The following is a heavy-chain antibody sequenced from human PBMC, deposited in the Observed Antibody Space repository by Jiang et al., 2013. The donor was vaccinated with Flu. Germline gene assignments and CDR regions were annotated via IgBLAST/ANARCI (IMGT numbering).Heavy chain of an antibody. Sequence: VQLVESGGGLVQPGRSLRLSCAASGFTFDDYAMHWVRQAPGKGLEWVSGINWNGGSIDYADSVKGRFTISRDITKNSLYLQMNSLRPEDTAFYYCARDTTPVFGILASGTGRFDFWGQGTLVTVSS. V-gene: IGHV3-9*01. CDR2: INWNGGSI. CDR1: GFTFDDYA. D-gene: IGHD3-3*02. CDR3: ARDTTPVFGILASGTGRFDF. J-gene: IGHJ4*02.